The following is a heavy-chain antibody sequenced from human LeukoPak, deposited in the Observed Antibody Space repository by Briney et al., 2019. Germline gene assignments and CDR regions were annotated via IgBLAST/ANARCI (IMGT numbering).Heavy chain of an antibody. J-gene: IGHJ4*02. V-gene: IGHV3-23*01. D-gene: IGHD6-19*01. CDR2: IGGSGGST. Sequence: GGPLRLSCAASGFTFSTYAMSWVRQAPGKGLEWVSGIGGSGGSTYYADSAKGRFTISRDNSKNTLYLQMNSLRDEDTAVYYCGRGTRIAVAGTLFDYWGQGTLVTVSS. CDR3: GRGTRIAVAGTLFDY. CDR1: GFTFSTYA.